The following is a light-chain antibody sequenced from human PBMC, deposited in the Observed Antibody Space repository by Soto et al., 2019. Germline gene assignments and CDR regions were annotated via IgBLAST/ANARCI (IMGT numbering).Light chain of an antibody. J-gene: IGLJ1*01. CDR3: SSYTSSSTV. CDR2: DVS. Sequence: QSALTQPASVSGSPGQSITISCTGTSSDVGGYNYVSWYQQHPGKAPKLMIYDVSNRPSGVSKRFSGSKSGNTASLTISGLQAEDEADYYCSSYTSSSTVFGTGTQLTVL. V-gene: IGLV2-14*01. CDR1: SSDVGGYNY.